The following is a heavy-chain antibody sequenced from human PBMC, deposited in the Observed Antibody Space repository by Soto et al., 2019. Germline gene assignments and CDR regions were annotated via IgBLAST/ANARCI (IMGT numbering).Heavy chain of an antibody. CDR2: ISYDGSNK. D-gene: IGHD3-10*01. CDR1: GFTFSSYG. Sequence: QVQLVESGGGVVQPGRSLRLSCAASGFTFSSYGMHWVRQAPGKGLEWVAVISYDGSNKYYADSVKGRFTISRDNSKNTLYLQMNSLRADDTAVYYCAKVDYGSGSYLFDYWGQGTLVTVSS. V-gene: IGHV3-30*18. J-gene: IGHJ4*02. CDR3: AKVDYGSGSYLFDY.